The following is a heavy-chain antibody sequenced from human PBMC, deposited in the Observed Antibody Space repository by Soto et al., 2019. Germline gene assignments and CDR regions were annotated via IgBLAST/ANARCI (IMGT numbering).Heavy chain of an antibody. Sequence: SVKVSCKASGGTFSSYAISWLRQAPGQGLEWVGGIIPIFGTANYAQKFQGRDTITADESTSTAYMELSSLRSEDTAVYYCARLSGYSSSSGPFDIWGQGTMVTVSS. D-gene: IGHD6-6*01. J-gene: IGHJ3*02. CDR2: IIPIFGTA. V-gene: IGHV1-69*13. CDR3: ARLSGYSSSSGPFDI. CDR1: GGTFSSYA.